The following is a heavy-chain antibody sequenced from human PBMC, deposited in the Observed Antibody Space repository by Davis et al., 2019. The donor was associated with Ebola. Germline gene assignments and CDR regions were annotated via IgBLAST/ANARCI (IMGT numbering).Heavy chain of an antibody. CDR3: ARDQYDTTGYYGY. D-gene: IGHD3-9*01. Sequence: ASVKVSCKASGYTFTNYYIHWVRQAPGQGLEWMGWINPISGVTKSAQKFQDRVTMTRDTSISTASMEIYSLRSDDTVVYYCARDQYDTTGYYGYWGQGTLVTVSS. CDR1: GYTFTNYY. V-gene: IGHV1-2*02. CDR2: INPISGVT. J-gene: IGHJ4*02.